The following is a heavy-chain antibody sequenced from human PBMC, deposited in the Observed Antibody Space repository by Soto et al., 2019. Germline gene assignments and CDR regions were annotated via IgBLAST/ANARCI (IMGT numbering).Heavy chain of an antibody. Sequence: ASVKVSCKASGYTFTSYAMHWVRQAPGQRLEWMGWINAGNGNTKYSQKFQGRVTITRDTSASTAYMELSSLRSEDTAVYYCAKDGDEAAAGYYFDYWGQGTPVTVS. CDR1: GYTFTSYA. V-gene: IGHV1-3*01. J-gene: IGHJ4*02. CDR3: AKDGDEAAAGYYFDY. CDR2: INAGNGNT. D-gene: IGHD6-13*01.